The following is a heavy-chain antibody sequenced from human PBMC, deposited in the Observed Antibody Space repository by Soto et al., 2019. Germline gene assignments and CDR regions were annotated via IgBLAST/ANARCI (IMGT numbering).Heavy chain of an antibody. Sequence: QLQLQESGPGLVKPSETLSLTCTVSGGSISSSSYYWGWIRQPPGEGLEWIGSIYYTGSTYYNPSLKSRVTISVDTSTSQFSLKLSSVTAADTAVYYWARHGGSGSYQNGFDPWGQGTRVTVSS. V-gene: IGHV4-39*01. CDR3: ARHGGSGSYQNGFDP. J-gene: IGHJ5*02. D-gene: IGHD1-26*01. CDR1: GGSISSSSYY. CDR2: IYYTGST.